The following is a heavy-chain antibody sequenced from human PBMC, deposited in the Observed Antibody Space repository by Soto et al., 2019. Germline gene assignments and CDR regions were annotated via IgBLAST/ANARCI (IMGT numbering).Heavy chain of an antibody. D-gene: IGHD2-2*01. J-gene: IGHJ5*02. Sequence: SETLSLTCTVSGGSISSYFWNWIRQPPGKGLEWIGDIYYTGRTNYNPSLKSRVTMTVDTSKNQFSLNLYSVTAADTAVYYCTRVGSSTREFDPWGQGTLVTVSS. CDR3: TRVGSSTREFDP. V-gene: IGHV4-59*01. CDR1: GGSISSYF. CDR2: IYYTGRT.